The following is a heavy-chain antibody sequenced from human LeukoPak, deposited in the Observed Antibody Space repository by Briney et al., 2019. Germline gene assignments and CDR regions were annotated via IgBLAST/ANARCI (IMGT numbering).Heavy chain of an antibody. Sequence: GESLKISCKGSGYSFTSYWIGWVRQMPGKGLEWMGIIYPGDSDTRYSPSFQGQVTISADKPISTAYLQWSSLKASDTAMYYCARHEYYYDSSGPGYFDLWGRGTLVTVSS. CDR3: ARHEYYYDSSGPGYFDL. CDR2: IYPGDSDT. CDR1: GYSFTSYW. V-gene: IGHV5-51*01. J-gene: IGHJ2*01. D-gene: IGHD3-22*01.